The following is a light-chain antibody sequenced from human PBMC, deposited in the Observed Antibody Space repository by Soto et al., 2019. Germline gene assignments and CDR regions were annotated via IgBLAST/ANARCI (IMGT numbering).Light chain of an antibody. J-gene: IGKJ1*01. V-gene: IGKV1-5*03. CDR1: QSVDTC. CDR3: QQSYRYPWT. CDR2: KAS. Sequence: DIQMTQSPSALSASVGDTVTITCRASQSVDTCLAWYQQKPGKAPHLLIYKASRLETGVPSRFSGSGSVTDYTLTITGLQPDDFATYYCQQSYRYPWTFGQGTKVEI.